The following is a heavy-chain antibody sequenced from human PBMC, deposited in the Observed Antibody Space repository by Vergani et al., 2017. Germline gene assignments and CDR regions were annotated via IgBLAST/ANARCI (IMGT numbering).Heavy chain of an antibody. CDR3: ASLSSPGYYYYYGMDV. CDR2: IIPIFGTA. Sequence: QVQLVQSGAEVKKPGSSVKVSCKASGGTFSSYAISWVRQAPGQGLEWMGRIIPIFGTANYAQKFKGRVTITADESTSTAYMELSSLRSEDTAVYYCASLSSPGYYYYYGMDVWGQGTTVTVSS. CDR1: GGTFSSYA. V-gene: IGHV1-69*18. D-gene: IGHD3-10*01. J-gene: IGHJ6*02.